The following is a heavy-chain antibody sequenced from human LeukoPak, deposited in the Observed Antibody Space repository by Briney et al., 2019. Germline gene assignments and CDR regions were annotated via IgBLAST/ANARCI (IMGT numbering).Heavy chain of an antibody. J-gene: IGHJ4*02. CDR2: IYYTGTT. V-gene: IGHV4-39*01. CDR3: ARLDPRGPDDY. CDR1: GSYISSSSYS. Sequence: SETLSLTCTVSGSYISSSSYSWGWIRQPPGKGLEWIGNIYYTGTTYSNPSLKSRVTISVDTSKNQFSLKLTSVTAADTAVYYCARLDPRGPDDYWGQGTLVTVSS. D-gene: IGHD2-2*03.